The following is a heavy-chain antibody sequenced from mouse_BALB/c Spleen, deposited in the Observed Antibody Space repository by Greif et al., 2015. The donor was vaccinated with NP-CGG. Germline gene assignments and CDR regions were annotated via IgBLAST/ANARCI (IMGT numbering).Heavy chain of an antibody. CDR2: IDPENGDT. CDR1: GFNIKDYY. CDR3: KFRITTVVGYFDY. Sequence: EVQRVESGAELVRSGASVKLSCTASGFNIKDYYMHWVKQRPEQGLEWIGWIDPENGDTEYAPKFQGKATMTADTSSNTAYLQLSSLTSEDTAVYYCKFRITTVVGYFDYWGQGTTLTVSS. V-gene: IGHV14-4*02. D-gene: IGHD1-1*01. J-gene: IGHJ2*01.